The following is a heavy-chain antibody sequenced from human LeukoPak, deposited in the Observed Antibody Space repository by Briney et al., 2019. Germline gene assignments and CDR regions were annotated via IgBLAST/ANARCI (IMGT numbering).Heavy chain of an antibody. CDR1: GFTFDDYA. D-gene: IGHD2-2*01. CDR3: AKTRAGYYYYMDV. J-gene: IGHJ6*03. V-gene: IGHV3-43D*03. Sequence: PGGSLRLSXAASGFTFDDYAMHWVRQAPGKGLEWVSLISWDGGSTYYADSVKGRFTISRDNSKNSLYLQMNSLRAEDTALYYCAKTRAGYYYYMDVWGKGTTVTVSS. CDR2: ISWDGGST.